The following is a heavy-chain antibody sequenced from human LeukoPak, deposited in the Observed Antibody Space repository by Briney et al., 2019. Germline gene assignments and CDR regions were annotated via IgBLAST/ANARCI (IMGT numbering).Heavy chain of an antibody. J-gene: IGHJ4*02. D-gene: IGHD6-13*01. CDR2: ITWSGCKK. Sequence: SLTLSCAASVFTFDHYAMHCVRQAPGKGLEWVSGITWSGCKKNHADSVRGRFTISRDNAKNAVNLQMNSLSAEHTALYYCAKDGGISWSYYLDYWGRGTLVIVSS. CDR1: VFTFDHYA. V-gene: IGHV3-9*01. CDR3: AKDGGISWSYYLDY.